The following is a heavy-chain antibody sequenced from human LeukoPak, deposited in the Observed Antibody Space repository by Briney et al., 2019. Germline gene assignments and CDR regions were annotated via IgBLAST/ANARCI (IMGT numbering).Heavy chain of an antibody. D-gene: IGHD6-13*01. Sequence: GGSLRLSCAASGFTFSNYALNWVRQAPGKGLEWVSYISSGGTTIYYADSVKGRFTFSRDNAKNSLYLQMNSLRAEDTAVYYCARSGSSWNYFDYWGQGTLVTVSS. CDR1: GFTFSNYA. CDR3: ARSGSSWNYFDY. V-gene: IGHV3-48*03. CDR2: ISSGGTTI. J-gene: IGHJ4*02.